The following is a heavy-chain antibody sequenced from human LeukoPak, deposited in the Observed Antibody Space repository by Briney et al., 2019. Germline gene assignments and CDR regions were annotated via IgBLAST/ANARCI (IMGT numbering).Heavy chain of an antibody. D-gene: IGHD3-10*01. CDR1: RYTFTSYG. Sequence: GASVKVSCKASRYTFTSYGISWVRQAPGQGLEWMGWISAYNGNTNYAQKLQGRVTMTTDTSTSTAYMELRSLRSDDTAVYYCARDRVVYGSANNWFDLWGQGTLVTVSS. J-gene: IGHJ5*02. CDR3: ARDRVVYGSANNWFDL. CDR2: ISAYNGNT. V-gene: IGHV1-18*01.